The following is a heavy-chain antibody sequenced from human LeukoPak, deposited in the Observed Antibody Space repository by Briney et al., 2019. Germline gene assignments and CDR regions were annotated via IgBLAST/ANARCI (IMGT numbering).Heavy chain of an antibody. V-gene: IGHV3-30*04. Sequence: GGSLRLSCAASGFTFSSYAMHWVRQAPGKGLEWVAVISYDGSNEYYADSVKGRFTISRDNSKNTLYLQMNSLRAEDTAVYYCARDDLQQLLAFDYWGQGTLVTVSS. CDR3: ARDDLQQLLAFDY. CDR1: GFTFSSYA. D-gene: IGHD6-13*01. CDR2: ISYDGSNE. J-gene: IGHJ4*02.